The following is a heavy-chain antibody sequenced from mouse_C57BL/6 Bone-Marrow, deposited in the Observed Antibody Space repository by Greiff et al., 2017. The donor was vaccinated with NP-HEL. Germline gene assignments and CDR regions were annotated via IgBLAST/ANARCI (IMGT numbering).Heavy chain of an antibody. Sequence: QVTLKESGAELVRPGASVKLSCKASGYTFTDYYINWVKQRPGQGLEWIARIYPGSGNTYYNEKFKGKATLTAEKSSSTAYMQLSSLTSEDSAVYFCASRGIYYGSSYFDYWGQGTTLTVSS. CDR1: GYTFTDYY. V-gene: IGHV1-76*01. J-gene: IGHJ2*01. D-gene: IGHD1-1*01. CDR2: IYPGSGNT. CDR3: ASRGIYYGSSYFDY.